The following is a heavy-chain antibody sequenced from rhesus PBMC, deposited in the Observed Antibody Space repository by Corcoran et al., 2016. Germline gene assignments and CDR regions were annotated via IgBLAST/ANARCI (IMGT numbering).Heavy chain of an antibody. CDR2: ISGSSGRT. Sequence: QVQLQESGSGLVKPSETLSLTCAVSGGSVSSSYWWSWIRQPPGKGLEWIGYISGSSGRTYYYLSRNSRVTISADTSKNQFSLKLSSVTAADTAVDYSARSYGSSPSAECFEFWGQCALVTVSS. CDR1: GGSVSSSYW. J-gene: IGHJ1*01. D-gene: IGHD4-29*01. CDR3: ARSYGSSPSAECFEF. V-gene: IGHV4-65*01.